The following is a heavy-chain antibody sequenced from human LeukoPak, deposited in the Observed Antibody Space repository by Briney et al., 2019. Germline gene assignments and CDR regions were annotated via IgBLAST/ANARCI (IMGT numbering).Heavy chain of an antibody. CDR3: ARDYDSELDY. Sequence: ASVKVSFKASGYPFTVYYMHWVRQAPGQELEWMGWIDPNSGDTNYAQNLQGRVTMTRDTSINTAYMEVNRLTFDDTAMYYCARDYDSELDYWGQGTLVTVSP. V-gene: IGHV1-2*02. CDR2: IDPNSGDT. CDR1: GYPFTVYY. J-gene: IGHJ4*02. D-gene: IGHD3-3*01.